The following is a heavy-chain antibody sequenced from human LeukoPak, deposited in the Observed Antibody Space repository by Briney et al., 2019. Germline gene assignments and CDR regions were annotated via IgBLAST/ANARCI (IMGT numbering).Heavy chain of an antibody. D-gene: IGHD1-1*01. CDR2: ISSTSSYI. CDR3: ARDKAGTTFGASDI. CDR1: GFTFSSYS. J-gene: IGHJ3*02. V-gene: IGHV3-21*01. Sequence: GGSLRLSCVASGFTFSSYSMNWVRQAPGKGLEWVSSISSTSSYIYYADSVKGRFTISRDNAKNSLYLQMNSLRAEDTAVYYCARDKAGTTFGASDIWGQGTMVTVSS.